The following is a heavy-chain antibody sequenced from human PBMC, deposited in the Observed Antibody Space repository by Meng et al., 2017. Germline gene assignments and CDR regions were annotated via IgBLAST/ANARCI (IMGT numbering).Heavy chain of an antibody. V-gene: IGHV1-18*01. D-gene: IGHD6-19*01. J-gene: IGHJ4*02. CDR1: GYTFTSYG. CDR2: ISAYNGNT. Sequence: ASVKVSCKASGYTFTSYGISWVRQAPGQGLEWMGWISAYNGNTNYAQKLQGRVTMTTDTSTSTAYMELRSLRSDDTAVYYCARDGTGYSSGRSLPWEYYFDYWGQGRLVTVSS. CDR3: ARDGTGYSSGRSLPWEYYFDY.